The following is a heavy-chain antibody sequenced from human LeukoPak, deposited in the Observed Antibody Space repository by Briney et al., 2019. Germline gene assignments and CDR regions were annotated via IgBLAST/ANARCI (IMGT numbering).Heavy chain of an antibody. CDR3: AAWELLLEAFDI. D-gene: IGHD1-26*01. J-gene: IGHJ3*02. CDR1: GGSFSHYY. V-gene: IGHV4-34*01. Sequence: PSETLSLTCAVYGGSFSHYYWSWIRQPPGKGLEWIGEINHSGSTNYNPSLKSRVTMSLDTSRSQFSLKLSSVSAADTAVYYCAAWELLLEAFDIWGQGTMVTVSS. CDR2: INHSGST.